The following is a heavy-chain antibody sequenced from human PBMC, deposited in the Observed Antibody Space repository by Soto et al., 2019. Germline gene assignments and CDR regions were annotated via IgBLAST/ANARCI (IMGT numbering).Heavy chain of an antibody. CDR3: ARVDPCYASDF. Sequence: QEQLVESGGGVAQPGRSLRLSCAASGFTFTNYGMQWVRQAPGKGLEWVAGVWYDGINKHYAESVKGRFSITRDNSKNTLYLQMNSLRVEDTAVYHCARVDPCYASDFWGQGTLVTVSS. D-gene: IGHD3-16*01. CDR2: VWYDGINK. J-gene: IGHJ4*02. V-gene: IGHV3-33*01. CDR1: GFTFTNYG.